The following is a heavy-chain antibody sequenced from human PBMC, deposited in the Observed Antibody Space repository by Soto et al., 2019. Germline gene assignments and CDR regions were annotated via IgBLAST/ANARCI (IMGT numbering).Heavy chain of an antibody. CDR1: GFSLSTSGEG. J-gene: IGHJ4*02. D-gene: IGHD4-17*01. CDR3: ATKSYGESPLEY. CDR2: IYGDDSK. Sequence: QITLKESGPALVKPTQTLTLTCTFSGFSLSTSGEGLRSNRQPPGKAMECLAVIYGDDSKHYSPSLESRLTITKSTSTSQVAQTPTNIEPVDPAMYLCATKSYGESPLEYWGQGTLVTVSS. V-gene: IGHV2-5*02.